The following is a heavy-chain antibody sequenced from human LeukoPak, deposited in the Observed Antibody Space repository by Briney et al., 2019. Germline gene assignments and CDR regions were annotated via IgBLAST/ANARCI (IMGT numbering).Heavy chain of an antibody. J-gene: IGHJ6*02. CDR3: PRTVVVAATTLIYYYYGMDV. D-gene: IGHD2-15*01. CDR1: GGSISSSNW. Sequence: SGTLSLTCAVSGGSISSSNWWSWVRQPPGKGLEWIGEIYHSGSTNYNPSLKSRVTISVDKSKNQFSLKLSSVTAADTAVYYCPRTVVVAATTLIYYYYGMDVWGQGTTVTVSS. V-gene: IGHV4-4*02. CDR2: IYHSGST.